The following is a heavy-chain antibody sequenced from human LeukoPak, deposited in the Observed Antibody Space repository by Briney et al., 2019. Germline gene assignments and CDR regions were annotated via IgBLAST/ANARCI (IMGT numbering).Heavy chain of an antibody. V-gene: IGHV3-48*01. CDR2: FSSSTGTI. J-gene: IGHJ4*02. D-gene: IGHD1-26*01. Sequence: GGSLRLSCAASGFTFSDYGMTWVRQAPGKGLEWVSYFSSSTGTIYYADSVKGRFTISRDNSKNTLFLQMNSLRAEDTAIYYCAKNLQTFSGSYWLFDYWGQGTLVTVSS. CDR3: AKNLQTFSGSYWLFDY. CDR1: GFTFSDYG.